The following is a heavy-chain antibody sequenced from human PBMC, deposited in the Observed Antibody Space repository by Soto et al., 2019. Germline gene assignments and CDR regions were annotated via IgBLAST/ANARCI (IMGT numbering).Heavy chain of an antibody. J-gene: IGHJ6*02. CDR3: ARAYTGRLPRRADYYYAMDV. CDR1: GFTFSNFD. Sequence: GGSLRLSCATTGFTFSNFDMHWVRQVPGKGLEWVSAIGAARDPYYLGSVKGRFTISRENAKNSVYLQMNDLRAGDSAVYYCARAYTGRLPRRADYYYAMDVWGQGTTVTVSS. D-gene: IGHD2-2*02. V-gene: IGHV3-13*05. CDR2: IGAARDP.